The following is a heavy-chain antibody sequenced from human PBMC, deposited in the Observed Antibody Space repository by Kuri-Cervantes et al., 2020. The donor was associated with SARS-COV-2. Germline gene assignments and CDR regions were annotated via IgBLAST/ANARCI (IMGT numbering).Heavy chain of an antibody. Sequence: ASVKVSCKASGYTFTNYGISWVRQAPGQGLEWMGWINGYNDNTKYPQKLQGRVTMTTDTSTSTAYMELRSLRSDDTAVYYCARGIVVVVAAMGYFDYWGQGTLVTVSS. CDR3: ARGIVVVVAAMGYFDY. J-gene: IGHJ4*02. V-gene: IGHV1-18*04. CDR1: GYTFTNYG. CDR2: INGYNDNT. D-gene: IGHD2-15*01.